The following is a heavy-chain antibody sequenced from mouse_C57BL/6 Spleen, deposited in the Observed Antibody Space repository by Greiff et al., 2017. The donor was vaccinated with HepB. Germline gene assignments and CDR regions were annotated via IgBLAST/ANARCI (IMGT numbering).Heavy chain of an antibody. CDR2: IRLKSDNYAT. CDR1: GFTFSNYW. V-gene: IGHV6-3*01. Sequence: EVNVVESGGGLVQPGGSMKLSCVASGFTFSNYWMNWVRQSPEKGLEWVAQIRLKSDNYATHYAESVKGRFTISRDDSKSSVYLQMNNLRAEDTGIYYCTVYYDYVGYFDYWGQGTTLTVSS. J-gene: IGHJ2*01. CDR3: TVYYDYVGYFDY. D-gene: IGHD2-4*01.